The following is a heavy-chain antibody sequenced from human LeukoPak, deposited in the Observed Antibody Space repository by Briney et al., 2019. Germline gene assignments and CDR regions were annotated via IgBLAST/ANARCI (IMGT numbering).Heavy chain of an antibody. CDR1: GFTVSSNY. Sequence: GGSLRLSCAASGFTVSSNYMSWVRQAPGKGLEWVSVIYSGGSTYYADSVKGRFTISRDNSKNTLYLQVNSLRAEDTAVYYCASALDSSGYFDYWGQGTLVTVSS. CDR3: ASALDSSGYFDY. V-gene: IGHV3-66*01. J-gene: IGHJ4*02. CDR2: IYSGGST. D-gene: IGHD3-22*01.